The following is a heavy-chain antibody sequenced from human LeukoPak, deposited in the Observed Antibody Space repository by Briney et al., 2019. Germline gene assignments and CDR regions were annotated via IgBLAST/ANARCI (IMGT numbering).Heavy chain of an antibody. CDR1: GGSFSGYY. CDR2: INHSGST. V-gene: IGHV4-34*01. D-gene: IGHD6-13*01. CDR3: ARELVSSSCYLDY. Sequence: SETLSLTCAVYGGSFSGYYWSWIRQPPGKGLEWIGEINHSGSTNYNPSLKSRVTISVDTSKNQFSLKLSSVTAADTAVYYCARELVSSSCYLDYWGQGTLVTVSS. J-gene: IGHJ4*02.